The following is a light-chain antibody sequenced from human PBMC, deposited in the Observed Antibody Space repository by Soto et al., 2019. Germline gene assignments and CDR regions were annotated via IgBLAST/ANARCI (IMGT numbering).Light chain of an antibody. CDR1: SSDVGGYNY. CDR2: EVT. Sequence: QSDLTQPPSASGSPGQSVTISCTGSSSDVGGYNYVSWYQQYSGKAPKLMIYEVTKRPSGVPDRFSGSKSGNTASLTVSGLQPEDEADYYCSSYAGTNNALFGGGTKLTVL. CDR3: SSYAGTNNAL. V-gene: IGLV2-8*01. J-gene: IGLJ2*01.